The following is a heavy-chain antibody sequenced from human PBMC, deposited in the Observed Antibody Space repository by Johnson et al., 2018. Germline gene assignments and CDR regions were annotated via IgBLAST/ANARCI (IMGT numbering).Heavy chain of an antibody. D-gene: IGHD3-9*01. V-gene: IGHV3-15*01. CDR3: TTARYYDILTGYSKGYCQH. J-gene: IGHJ1*01. CDR2: IKSKTDGGTA. CDR1: GFTFSNAW. Sequence: VQLVQSGGGLVKPGGSLRLSCAASGFTFSNAWMSWVRQSPGKGLEWVGRIKSKTDGGTADYAAPVKGRITFSRDDSENTLYLQRNTLKTADTAVYYCTTARYYDILTGYSKGYCQHWGQGTLVTVSS.